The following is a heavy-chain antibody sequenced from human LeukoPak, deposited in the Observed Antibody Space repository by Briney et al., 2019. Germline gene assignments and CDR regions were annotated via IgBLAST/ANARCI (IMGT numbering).Heavy chain of an antibody. Sequence: KSSETLSLTCTVSGGSISSGDYYWSWIRQPPGKGLEWIGYIYYSGSTYYNSSLKSRVTISVDTSKNQFSLKLSSVTAADTAVYYCARNYYDSSGYSNWYFDLWGRGTLVTVSS. CDR2: IYYSGST. D-gene: IGHD3-22*01. CDR1: GGSISSGDYY. V-gene: IGHV4-30-4*01. CDR3: ARNYYDSSGYSNWYFDL. J-gene: IGHJ2*01.